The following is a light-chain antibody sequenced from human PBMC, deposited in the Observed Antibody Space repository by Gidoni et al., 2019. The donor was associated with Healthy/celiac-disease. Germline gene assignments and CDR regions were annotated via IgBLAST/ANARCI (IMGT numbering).Light chain of an antibody. CDR2: QDS. CDR3: QAWDSSTVV. V-gene: IGLV3-1*01. J-gene: IGLJ2*01. CDR1: KVGDKY. Sequence: YELTQPPSVSVSPGQTASITCSGDKVGDKYACWYQQKPGQSPVLVIYQDSKRPSGIPERFSGSNSGNTATLTISGTQAMDEADYYCQAWDSSTVVFGGGTKLTVL.